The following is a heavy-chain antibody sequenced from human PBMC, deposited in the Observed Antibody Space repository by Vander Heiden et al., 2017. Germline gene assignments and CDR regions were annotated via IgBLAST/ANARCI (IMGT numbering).Heavy chain of an antibody. V-gene: IGHV3-30*04. CDR3: AREPYTLGGLPMFFFDY. D-gene: IGHD2-2*02. CDR1: GFTFTKYA. J-gene: IGHJ4*02. CDR2: IAIDGRSE. Sequence: QVQLVESGGGEVQPWRSLRLSRAASGFTFTKYAYHWVRQAPGKGLEWVAVIAIDGRSEYFADSVKGRFTISRDNSKDTLNLQMNSLRLEDTAMYFCAREPYTLGGLPMFFFDYLGQGTLVTVSS.